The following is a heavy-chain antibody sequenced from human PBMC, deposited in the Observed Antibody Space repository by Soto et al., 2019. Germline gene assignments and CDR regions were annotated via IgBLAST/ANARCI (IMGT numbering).Heavy chain of an antibody. CDR1: GGSFSGYY. CDR3: ARGQRRYFDWLLNYWYFDL. J-gene: IGHJ2*01. V-gene: IGHV4-34*01. CDR2: INHSGST. Sequence: PSETLSLTCAVYGGSFSGYYWSWIRQPPGKGLEWIGEINHSGSTNYNPSLKSRVTISVDTSKNQFSLKLSSVTAADTAVYYCARGQRRYFDWLLNYWYFDLWGRGTLVTV. D-gene: IGHD3-9*01.